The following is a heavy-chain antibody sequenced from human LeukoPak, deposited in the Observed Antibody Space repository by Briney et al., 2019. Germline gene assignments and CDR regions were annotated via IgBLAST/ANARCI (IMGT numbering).Heavy chain of an antibody. CDR1: GGTFSSYA. J-gene: IGHJ4*02. V-gene: IGHV1-69*13. CDR2: IIPIFGTA. Sequence: EASVKVSCKASGGTFSSYAISWVRQAPGQGLEWMGGIIPIFGTANYAQKFQGRVTITADESTSTAYMELSSLRSGDTAVYYCARDYGRSRYFDYWGQGTLVTVSS. D-gene: IGHD4-17*01. CDR3: ARDYGRSRYFDY.